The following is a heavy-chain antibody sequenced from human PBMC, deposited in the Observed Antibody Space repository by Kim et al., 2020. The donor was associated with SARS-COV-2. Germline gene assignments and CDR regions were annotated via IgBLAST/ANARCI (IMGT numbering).Heavy chain of an antibody. J-gene: IGHJ4*01. CDR2: LSISGGTT. CDR1: GFTFSSYA. CDR3: ARAHSVFVYFDV. V-gene: IGHV3-23*01. D-gene: IGHD2-21*01. Sequence: GGSLRLSCAASGFTFSSYAMTWVRQAPGKGLEWLSSLSISGGTTYYADSVKGRFTISRDNSKNTLYLQMNRLRAEDTAVYYCARAHSVFVYFDVWG.